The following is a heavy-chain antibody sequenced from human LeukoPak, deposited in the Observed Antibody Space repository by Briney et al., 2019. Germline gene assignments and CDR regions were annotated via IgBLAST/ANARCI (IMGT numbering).Heavy chain of an antibody. CDR3: ARKPDSRNWFDP. J-gene: IGHJ5*02. Sequence: PSETLSLTCTISGGSISDYYWSWIRQPPGKGLEWIGYIYYSGNTNYNPSLQSRVTISVDTSMNQFSLRLNSVTAVDTAVYFCARKPDSRNWFDPWGQGTLVIVSS. CDR1: GGSISDYY. D-gene: IGHD6-13*01. V-gene: IGHV4-59*12. CDR2: IYYSGNT.